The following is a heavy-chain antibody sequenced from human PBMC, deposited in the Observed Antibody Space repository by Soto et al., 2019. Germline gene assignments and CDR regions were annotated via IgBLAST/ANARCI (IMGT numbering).Heavy chain of an antibody. CDR3: ARDRSFSGYYEAHNWFDP. CDR2: IYYSGST. CDR1: GFSISSYY. J-gene: IGHJ5*02. Sequence: SETLSLTCTVSGFSISSYYWSWIRQPPGKGLEWIGYIYYSGSTNYNPSLKSRVTISVDTSKNQFSLKLSSVTAADTAVYYCARDRSFSGYYEAHNWFDPWGQGTLVTVSS. D-gene: IGHD3-22*01. V-gene: IGHV4-59*01.